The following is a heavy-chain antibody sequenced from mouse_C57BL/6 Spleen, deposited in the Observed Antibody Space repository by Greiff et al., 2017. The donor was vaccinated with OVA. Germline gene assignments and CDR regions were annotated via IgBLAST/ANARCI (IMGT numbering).Heavy chain of an antibody. D-gene: IGHD1-1*01. J-gene: IGHJ1*03. CDR3: ARSVYYYGSSYGYFDV. CDR1: GYTFTSYG. V-gene: IGHV1-81*01. CDR2: IYPRSGNT. Sequence: VQLQESGAELARPGASVKLSCKASGYTFTSYGISWVKQRTGQGLEWIGEIYPRSGNTYYNEKFKGKATLTADKSSSSAYMELRSLTSEDSAVYFCARSVYYYGSSYGYFDVWGTGTTVTVSS.